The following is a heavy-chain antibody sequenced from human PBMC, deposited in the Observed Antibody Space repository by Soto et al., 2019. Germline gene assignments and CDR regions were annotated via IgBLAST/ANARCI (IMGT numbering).Heavy chain of an antibody. V-gene: IGHV4-61*01. D-gene: IGHD3-16*01. CDR2: VHSSGIT. CDR1: GGSVSNDNFY. CDR3: ARGLTMGQLPSHFDH. J-gene: IGHJ5*02. Sequence: PSETLSLTCTVSGGSVSNDNFYWSWIRQPPGKGLEWIGYVHSSGITNYNPSLKRRVTISVDTSRNKFSLRLISVTAADTAVYYCARGLTMGQLPSHFDHWGQGTLVTVSS.